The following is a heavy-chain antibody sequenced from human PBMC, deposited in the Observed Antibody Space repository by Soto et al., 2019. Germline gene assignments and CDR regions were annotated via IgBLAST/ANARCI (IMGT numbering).Heavy chain of an antibody. CDR3: ARPNLFGRDYYEGHRTYGMDV. CDR2: ISAYNGNT. J-gene: IGHJ6*02. V-gene: IGHV1-18*01. CDR1: GYTFTSYG. D-gene: IGHD3-22*01. Sequence: GASVKVSCKASGYTFTSYGISWVRQAPGQGLEWMGWISAYNGNTNYARKLQGRVTMTTDTSTSTAYMELKSLRSDDTAVYYFARPNLFGRDYYEGHRTYGMDVWGQGTTVTVSS.